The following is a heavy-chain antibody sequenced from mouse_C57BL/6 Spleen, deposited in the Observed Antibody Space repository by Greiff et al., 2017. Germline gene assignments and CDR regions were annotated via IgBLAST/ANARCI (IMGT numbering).Heavy chain of an antibody. J-gene: IGHJ4*01. Sequence: VQLQQSGPELVKPGASVKISCKASGYTFTDYYMNWVKQSHGKSLEWIGDINPNNGGTSYNQKFKGKATLTVDKSSSTAYMELRSLTSEYSAVYYCARDDYGSSPYYAMDYWGQGTSVTVSS. CDR1: GYTFTDYY. V-gene: IGHV1-26*01. CDR2: INPNNGGT. CDR3: ARDDYGSSPYYAMDY. D-gene: IGHD1-1*01.